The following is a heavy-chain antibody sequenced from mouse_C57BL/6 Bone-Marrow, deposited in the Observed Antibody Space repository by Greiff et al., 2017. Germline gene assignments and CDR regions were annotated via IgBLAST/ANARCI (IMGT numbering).Heavy chain of an antibody. V-gene: IGHV1-69*01. CDR2: IDPSDSYT. Sequence: VQLQQPGAELVMPGASVKLSCKASGYTFTSYWMHWVKQRPGQGLEWIGEIDPSDSYTNYNLKFKGKSTLTVDKSSCTAYMQLSSLISEDSAVYYCARRDTPYYFDYWGQGTTLTVSS. CDR3: ARRDTPYYFDY. D-gene: IGHD5-1-1*01. J-gene: IGHJ2*01. CDR1: GYTFTSYW.